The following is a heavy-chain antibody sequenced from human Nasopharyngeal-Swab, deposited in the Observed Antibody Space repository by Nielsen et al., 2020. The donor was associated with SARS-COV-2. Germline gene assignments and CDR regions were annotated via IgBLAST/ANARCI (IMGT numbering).Heavy chain of an antibody. D-gene: IGHD1-1*01. V-gene: IGHV1-18*01. CDR2: ISAYNGNT. CDR3: ARGRTTGSGGYYYGMDV. Sequence: VGQAPGQGLEWMGWISAYNGNTNYAQKLQGRVTMTTDTSTSTAYMELRSLRSDDTAVYYCARGRTTGSGGYYYGMDVWGQGTTVTVSS. J-gene: IGHJ6*02.